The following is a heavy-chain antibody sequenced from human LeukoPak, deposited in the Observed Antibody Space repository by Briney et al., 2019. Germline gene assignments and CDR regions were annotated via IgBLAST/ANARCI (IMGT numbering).Heavy chain of an antibody. Sequence: SETLSLTCTVSGRSINNYYWSWIRQPAGKGLEWIGRIYTRGSTNYNPSLKSRVTMSVDTSKNQFSLKLSSVTAADTAVYYCARGRYCSADICSGGDAFDIWGQGTMVSVSS. CDR3: ARGRYCSADICSGGDAFDI. CDR2: IYTRGST. CDR1: GRSINNYY. V-gene: IGHV4-4*07. J-gene: IGHJ3*02. D-gene: IGHD2-15*01.